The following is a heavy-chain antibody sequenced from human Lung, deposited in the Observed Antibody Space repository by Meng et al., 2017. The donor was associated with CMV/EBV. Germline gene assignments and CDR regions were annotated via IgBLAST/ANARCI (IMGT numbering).Heavy chain of an antibody. CDR3: ARGALDY. CDR1: GYTFTGYY. Sequence: ASXKVSCKTFGYTFTGYYIHWVRQAPGPGLEWMGWINPNSGDTTYAQNFQGRVTMTRDTSITTAYMELSRLRSDDTAVYYCARGALDYWGQGTLVTVST. CDR2: INPNSGDT. J-gene: IGHJ4*02. V-gene: IGHV1-2*02.